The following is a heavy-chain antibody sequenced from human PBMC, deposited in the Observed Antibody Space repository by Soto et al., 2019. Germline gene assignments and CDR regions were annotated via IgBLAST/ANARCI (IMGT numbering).Heavy chain of an antibody. CDR2: IIPIFGTA. CDR1: GGTFSSYA. CDR3: ARVESYYYDSSGSFLFDY. Sequence: QVQLVQSGAEVKKPGSSVQVSCKASGGTFSSYAISWVRQAPGQGLEWMGGIIPIFGTANYAQKFQGRVTITADESTSTAYMELSSLRSEDTAVYYCARVESYYYDSSGSFLFDYWGQGTLVTVSS. V-gene: IGHV1-69*01. D-gene: IGHD3-22*01. J-gene: IGHJ4*02.